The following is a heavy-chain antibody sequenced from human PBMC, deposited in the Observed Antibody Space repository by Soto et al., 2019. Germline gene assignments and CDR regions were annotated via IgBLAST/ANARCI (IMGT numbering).Heavy chain of an antibody. J-gene: IGHJ5*02. CDR2: VYYNGST. D-gene: IGHD4-17*01. V-gene: IGHV4-61*01. CDR3: ARVDYGDYPWFDP. Sequence: QVQLQESGPGLVKPSDTLSLTCSVSGGSVSSHRYYWGWIRQPPGNGLQWIANVYYNGSTNYNPSLKIRVTISLDTSKHQFSLKLSDVTAADTAVYYCARVDYGDYPWFDPWGQGTPVTVSS. CDR1: GGSVSSHRYY.